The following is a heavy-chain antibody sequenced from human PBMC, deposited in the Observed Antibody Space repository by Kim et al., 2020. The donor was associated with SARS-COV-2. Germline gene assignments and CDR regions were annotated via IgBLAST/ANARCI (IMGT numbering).Heavy chain of an antibody. D-gene: IGHD3-3*01. CDR3: TRSGNFFGY. V-gene: IGHV3-7*01. Sequence: GSLTDYVASVRGRFNISRDNAKNSVLLQMNSLRVEDTAVYYCTRSGNFFGYWGQGTLVTVSS. J-gene: IGHJ4*02. CDR2: GSLT.